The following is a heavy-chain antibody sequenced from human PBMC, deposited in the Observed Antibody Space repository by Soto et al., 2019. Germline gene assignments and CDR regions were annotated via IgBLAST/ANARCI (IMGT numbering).Heavy chain of an antibody. CDR3: AREGIIMVRGFF. J-gene: IGHJ4*02. V-gene: IGHV4-30-4*01. Sequence: PSETLSLTCTVSGGSISSGDYYWSWIRQPPGKGLEWIGYIYYSGSTYYNPSLKSRVTISVDTSNNQFSLKLSSVTAADTAVYYCAREGIIMVRGFFWGQGTLVTVSS. D-gene: IGHD3-10*01. CDR1: GGSISSGDYY. CDR2: IYYSGST.